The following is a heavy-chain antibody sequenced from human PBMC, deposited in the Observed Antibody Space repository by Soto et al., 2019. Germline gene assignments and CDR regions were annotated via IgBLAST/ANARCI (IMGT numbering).Heavy chain of an antibody. J-gene: IGHJ4*02. V-gene: IGHV4-59*08. CDR1: GGSFSSYY. D-gene: IGHD3-3*02. CDR3: ARQGAILADGTTVDY. Sequence: SETLSLTCAVYGGSFSSYYWSWIRQPPGKGLEWIAYIYYSGTTYYNPSLKSRVTISVDTAKDQFSLKLTSVTAADTALYYCARQGAILADGTTVDYWGQGTLVTVSS. CDR2: IYYSGTT.